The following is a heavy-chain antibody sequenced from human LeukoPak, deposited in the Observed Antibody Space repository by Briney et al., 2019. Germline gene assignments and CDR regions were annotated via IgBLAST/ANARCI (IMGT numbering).Heavy chain of an antibody. CDR2: INHSGST. CDR1: GGSFSGYY. Sequence: SETLSLTCAVYGGSFSGYYWSWIRQPPGKGLEWIGEINHSGSTNYNPSLKSRVTISVDTSKNQFSLKLSSVTAADTAVYYCARAQYYYDSSGMNWFDPWGQGTLVTVSS. CDR3: ARAQYYYDSSGMNWFDP. D-gene: IGHD3-22*01. J-gene: IGHJ5*02. V-gene: IGHV4-34*01.